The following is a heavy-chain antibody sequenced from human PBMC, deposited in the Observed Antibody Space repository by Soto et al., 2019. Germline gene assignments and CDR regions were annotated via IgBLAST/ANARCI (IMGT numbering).Heavy chain of an antibody. D-gene: IGHD3-16*01. CDR2: INAGNGNT. V-gene: IGHV1-3*01. CDR1: GYTFTSYA. CDR3: ARDQSEGVLYYYYGMDV. J-gene: IGHJ6*02. Sequence: ASVKVSCKASGYTFTSYAMHWVRQAPGQRLEWMGWINAGNGNTKYSQKFQGGVTITRDTSASTAYMELSSLRSEDTAVYYCARDQSEGVLYYYYGMDVWGQGTTVTVSS.